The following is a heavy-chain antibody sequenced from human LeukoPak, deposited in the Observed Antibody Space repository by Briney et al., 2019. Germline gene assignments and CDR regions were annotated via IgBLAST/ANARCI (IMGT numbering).Heavy chain of an antibody. CDR2: ISSSGSTI. D-gene: IGHD5-12*01. Sequence: PGGSLRLSCAASGFTFSQGWMSWVRQAPGKGLEWVSYISSSGSTIYYADSVKGRFTISRDNAKNSLYLQMNSLRAEDTAVYYCASESGYAPREYWGQGTLVTVSS. CDR3: ASESGYAPREY. J-gene: IGHJ4*02. CDR1: GFTFSQGW. V-gene: IGHV3-11*04.